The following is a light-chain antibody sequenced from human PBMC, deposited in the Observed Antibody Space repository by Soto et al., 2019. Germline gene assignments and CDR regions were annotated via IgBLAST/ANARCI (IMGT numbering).Light chain of an antibody. CDR2: AAS. V-gene: IGKV1-39*01. J-gene: IGKJ5*01. CDR3: QQSSRTPIT. CDR1: QGISSW. Sequence: DIQMTQSPSSLSASAGDRVTITCQASQGISSWLAWYQQKPGKAPKLLIYAASSLQSGVPSRFSGSGSGTDFTLAINSLQPEDFATYYCQQSSRTPITFGQGTRLEIK.